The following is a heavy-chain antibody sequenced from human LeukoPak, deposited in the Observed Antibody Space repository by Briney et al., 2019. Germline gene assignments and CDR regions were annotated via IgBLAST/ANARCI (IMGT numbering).Heavy chain of an antibody. D-gene: IGHD2-8*01. CDR3: ASWGLYCTNGVCRYYFDY. CDR2: INPSGGST. J-gene: IGHJ4*02. CDR1: GYTFTSYY. V-gene: IGHV1-46*01. Sequence: GASVKVSCKASGYTFTSYYMHRVRQAPGQGLEWMGIINPSGGSTSYAQKFQGRVTMTRDMSTSTVYMELSSLRSEDTAVYYCASWGLYCTNGVCRYYFDYWGQGTLVTVSS.